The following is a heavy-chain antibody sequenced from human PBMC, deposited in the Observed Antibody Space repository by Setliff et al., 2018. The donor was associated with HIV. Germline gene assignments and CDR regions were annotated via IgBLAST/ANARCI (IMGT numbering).Heavy chain of an antibody. CDR2: IDPGDSDT. J-gene: IGHJ4*02. D-gene: IGHD6-13*01. V-gene: IGHV5-51*01. Sequence: GESLKISCKGSGYMFNNYWIAWVRQVPGKGLEWMGIIDPGDSDTRYTPSYQGRIITSIDRFRSTAYLQWRSLTPSDSALYYCARQRPPGYSSPYTIEYWGQGTLVTVSS. CDR3: ARQRPPGYSSPYTIEY. CDR1: GYMFNNYW.